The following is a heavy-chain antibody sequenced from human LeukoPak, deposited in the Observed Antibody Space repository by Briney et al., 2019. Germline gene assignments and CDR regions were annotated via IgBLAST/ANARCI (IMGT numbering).Heavy chain of an antibody. Sequence: TSETLSLTCTVSGGSMTGLYWGYIRQAPGKGLEWIGFISWRGYTSYSPALKSRVAISVDTSKSQFSLRLSSMTAADTAFYYCARGRNDNGGMFFDSWARGTLSPSPQ. CDR2: ISWRGYT. D-gene: IGHD4-23*01. V-gene: IGHV4-4*08. CDR3: ARGRNDNGGMFFDS. CDR1: GGSMTGLY. J-gene: IGHJ4*02.